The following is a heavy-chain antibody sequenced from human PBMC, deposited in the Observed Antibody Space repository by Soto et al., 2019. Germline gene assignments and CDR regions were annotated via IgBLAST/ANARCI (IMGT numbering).Heavy chain of an antibody. D-gene: IGHD4-17*01. CDR1: GGSISSGGYY. CDR3: ARVGIYGDDNVGNDAFDI. CDR2: IYYSGST. Sequence: QVQLQESGPGLVKPSQTLSLTCTVSGGSISSGGYYWSWIRQHPGKGLEWIGYIYYSGSTYYNPTLKSRVTISVATSKNQFSLKLSSVTAADTAVYYCARVGIYGDDNVGNDAFDIWGQGTMVTVSS. J-gene: IGHJ3*02. V-gene: IGHV4-31*03.